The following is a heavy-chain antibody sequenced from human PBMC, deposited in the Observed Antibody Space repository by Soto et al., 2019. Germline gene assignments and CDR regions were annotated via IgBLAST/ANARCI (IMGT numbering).Heavy chain of an antibody. CDR3: ARDGLNYYFDD. D-gene: IGHD2-2*03. J-gene: IGHJ4*02. CDR1: GFTFSSYS. Sequence: GGSLRLSCAASGFTFSSYSMNWVRQAPGKGLEWVSSISSSSSYIYYADSVKGRFTISRDNAKNSLYLQMNSLRAEDTAVYYCARDGLNYYFDDWGQGTLVTVSS. CDR2: ISSSSSYI. V-gene: IGHV3-21*01.